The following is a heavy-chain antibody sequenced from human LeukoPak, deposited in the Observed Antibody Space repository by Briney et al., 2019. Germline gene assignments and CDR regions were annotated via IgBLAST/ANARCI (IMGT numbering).Heavy chain of an antibody. D-gene: IGHD6-13*01. CDR1: GGSISSYY. J-gene: IGHJ4*02. V-gene: IGHV4-59*12. CDR3: AREDNAAGLDY. CDR2: IYYSGST. Sequence: KPSETLSLTCTVSGGSISSYYRSWIRQPPGKGLEWIGYIYYSGSTNYNPSLKSRVTISVDTSKNQFSLKLSSVTAADTAVYYCAREDNAAGLDYWGQGTLVTVSS.